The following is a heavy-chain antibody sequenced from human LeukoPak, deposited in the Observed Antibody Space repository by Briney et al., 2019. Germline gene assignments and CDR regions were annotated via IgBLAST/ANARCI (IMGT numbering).Heavy chain of an antibody. CDR2: IYPGDSDT. Sequence: LGESLKISCKGSGYSFTSYWIGWVRQMPGKGLEWMGIIYPGDSDTRYSPSFQGQVTISADKSISTAYLQWSSLKASDTAMYYCARLHSSGWYSFIWFDPWGQGTLVTVSS. CDR3: ARLHSSGWYSFIWFDP. J-gene: IGHJ5*02. D-gene: IGHD6-19*01. CDR1: GYSFTSYW. V-gene: IGHV5-51*01.